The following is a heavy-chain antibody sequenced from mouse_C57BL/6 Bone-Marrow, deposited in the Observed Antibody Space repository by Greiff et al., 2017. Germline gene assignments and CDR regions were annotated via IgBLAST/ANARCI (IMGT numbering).Heavy chain of an antibody. V-gene: IGHV1-47*01. Sequence: QVQLQQSGAELVKPGASVQMSCKASGYTFTTYPLEGMKQNHGKSLEWIGNFHPYNDDTKYNEKFKGKATLTVEKSSNTVYLELSRLTSDDSAVYYCARSSTFFYYFDYWGQGTTLTVSS. CDR3: ARSSTFFYYFDY. CDR2: FHPYNDDT. J-gene: IGHJ2*01. CDR1: GYTFTTYP. D-gene: IGHD5-1*01.